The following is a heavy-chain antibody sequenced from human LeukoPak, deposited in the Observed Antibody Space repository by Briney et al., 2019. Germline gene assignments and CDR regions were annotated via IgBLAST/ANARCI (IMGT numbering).Heavy chain of an antibody. CDR3: ASRGYSYGRVDY. CDR1: GGSISSSSYY. V-gene: IGHV4-39*01. J-gene: IGHJ4*02. CDR2: IYYSGST. D-gene: IGHD5-18*01. Sequence: SETLSLTCTVSGGSISSSSYYWGWIRQPPGKGLEWIGSIYYSGSTYYNPSLKSRVTISVDTSKNQFSLKLSSVTAADTAVYYCASRGYSYGRVDYWGQGTLVTVSS.